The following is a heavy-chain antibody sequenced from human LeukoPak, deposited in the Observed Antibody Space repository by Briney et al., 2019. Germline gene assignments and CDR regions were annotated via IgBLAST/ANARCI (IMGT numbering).Heavy chain of an antibody. CDR1: GFTFSDYA. D-gene: IGHD3-9*01. CDR2: IRNKAYGGTA. Sequence: GWSLRLSCTASGFTFSDYAMSWFRQAPGKGLEWVGFIRNKAYGGTAEYAASVKGRFTISRDDSKTIAYLQMNSLKTEDTAVYYCTREKRYFDWFQADYWGQGTLVTVSS. J-gene: IGHJ4*02. CDR3: TREKRYFDWFQADY. V-gene: IGHV3-49*03.